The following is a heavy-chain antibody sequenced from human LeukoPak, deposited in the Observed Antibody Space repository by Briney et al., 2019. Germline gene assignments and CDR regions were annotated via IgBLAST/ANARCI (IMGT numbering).Heavy chain of an antibody. J-gene: IGHJ4*02. CDR1: GFTFSRSG. V-gene: IGHV3-30*02. CDR3: AKETRGSYSDY. CDR2: IREDRTSR. Sequence: PGGSLRLCYAAAGFTFSRSGMHWVRQAPGSGLEWVAFIREDRTSRYYADAVKGRFTSSRDNSKNTVYVQMNSLRAEDTAVYYCAKETRGSYSDYWGQGTLVTVSS. D-gene: IGHD1-26*01.